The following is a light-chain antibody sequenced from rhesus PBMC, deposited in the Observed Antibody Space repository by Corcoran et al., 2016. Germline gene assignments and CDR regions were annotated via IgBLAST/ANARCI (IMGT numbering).Light chain of an antibody. CDR2: KAS. CDR3: QHGYGTPLT. V-gene: IGKV1-74*01. CDR1: ENVNNY. Sequence: DIQMTQSPSSLSASVGDRVTITCRASENVNNYLNWYQQKPGKAPKVLIYKASTLHSGVPSRFSDSGSRTDYTFTISSLQPEDVATYYCQHGYGTPLTFGGGTKVELK. J-gene: IGKJ4*01.